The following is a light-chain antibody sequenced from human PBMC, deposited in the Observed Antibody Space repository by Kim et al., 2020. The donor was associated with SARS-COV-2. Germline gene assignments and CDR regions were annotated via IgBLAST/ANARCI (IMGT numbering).Light chain of an antibody. V-gene: IGKV1-39*01. Sequence: SVGDRVTITCRASQSISRYLNWYQQKPGKAHKLLIYAASSLQSGVPSRFSGSGSGTDFTLTISSLQPEDFATYYCQQSYSTLGVTFGPGTKVDIK. CDR2: AAS. CDR3: QQSYSTLGVT. CDR1: QSISRY. J-gene: IGKJ3*01.